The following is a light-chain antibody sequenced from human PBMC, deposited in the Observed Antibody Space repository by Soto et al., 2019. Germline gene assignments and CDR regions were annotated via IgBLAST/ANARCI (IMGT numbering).Light chain of an antibody. CDR1: NIGSKN. V-gene: IGLV3-21*02. CDR2: DDS. Sequence: SYELTQPPSVSVAPGQTATITCGGDNIGSKNVHWYQQKPGQAPVLVVYDDSDRPSGIPERFSGSNSGNTATLTISSVEAGDEADYYCQMWDSYSDHVVFGGGTQLTVL. J-gene: IGLJ3*02. CDR3: QMWDSYSDHVV.